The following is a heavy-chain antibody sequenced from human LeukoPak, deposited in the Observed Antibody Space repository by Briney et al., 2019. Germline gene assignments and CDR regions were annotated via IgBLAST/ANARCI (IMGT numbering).Heavy chain of an antibody. J-gene: IGHJ5*02. D-gene: IGHD6-19*01. CDR2: INPSGGST. CDR3: ARDRFSSGWYNWFDP. V-gene: IGHV1-46*01. CDR1: GYTFTSYY. Sequence: GASVKVSCKASGYTFTSYYMHWMRQAPGQGLEWMGIINPSGGSTSYAQKFQGRVTMTRDTSTSTVYMELSSLRSEDTAVYYCARDRFSSGWYNWFDPWGQGTLVTVSS.